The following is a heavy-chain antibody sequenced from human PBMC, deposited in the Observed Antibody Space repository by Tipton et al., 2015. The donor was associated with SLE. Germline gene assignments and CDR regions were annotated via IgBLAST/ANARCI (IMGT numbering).Heavy chain of an antibody. J-gene: IGHJ6*02. CDR2: IKQDVSEK. Sequence: SLRLSCAASGFTFSNCWMSWLRQAPGKGLEWVATIKQDVSEKYYVDSVKGRFTISRDNAKNSLYLQMNSLRAEDTAVYYCARDRYYDFWSGYYAYGMDVWGQGTTATVSS. CDR3: ARDRYYDFWSGYYAYGMDV. V-gene: IGHV3-7*01. D-gene: IGHD3-3*01. CDR1: GFTFSNCW.